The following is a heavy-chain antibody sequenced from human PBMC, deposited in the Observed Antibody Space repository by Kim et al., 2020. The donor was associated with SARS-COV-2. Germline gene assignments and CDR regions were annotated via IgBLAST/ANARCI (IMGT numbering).Heavy chain of an antibody. V-gene: IGHV3-33*01. Sequence: YADSVKARFTISRDNSKNTLYLKMNSLRAEDTAVYYCARDHEFAPMDVGDYWGQGTLVTVSS. J-gene: IGHJ4*02. CDR3: ARDHEFAPMDVGDY. D-gene: IGHD1-26*01.